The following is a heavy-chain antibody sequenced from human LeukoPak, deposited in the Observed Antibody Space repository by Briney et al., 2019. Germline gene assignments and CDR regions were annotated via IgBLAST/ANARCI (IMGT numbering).Heavy chain of an antibody. CDR3: ARAVQGGRFDP. D-gene: IGHD1-1*01. V-gene: IGHV3-21*01. J-gene: IGHJ5*02. CDR2: ISSSSYI. Sequence: GGSLRLSCAASGFTFSSYSMNWVRQAPGKGLEWVSSISSSSYIYYAGSVKGRFTISRDNAKNSLYLQMNSLRAEDTAVYYCARAVQGGRFDPWGQGTLVTVSS. CDR1: GFTFSSYS.